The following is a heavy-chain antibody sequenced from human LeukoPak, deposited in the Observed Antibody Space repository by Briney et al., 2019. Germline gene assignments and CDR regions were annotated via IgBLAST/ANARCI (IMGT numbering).Heavy chain of an antibody. CDR2: INLDGSEQ. D-gene: IGHD6-13*01. J-gene: IGHJ4*02. CDR1: GFTFTSFY. V-gene: IGHV3-7*01. CDR3: ARGVAVGIGAYNF. Sequence: QPGGSLRLSCVASGFTFTSFYMSWVRQAPGKGLEWVANINLDGSEQYYVDSVKGRFTISRDNAKNSLYLQMNSLWAEDTAVYYCARGVAVGIGAYNFWGQGTLVTVSS.